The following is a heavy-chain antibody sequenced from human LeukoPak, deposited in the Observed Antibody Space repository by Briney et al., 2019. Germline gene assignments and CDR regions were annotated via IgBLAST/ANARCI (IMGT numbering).Heavy chain of an antibody. Sequence: GGSLRLSCAGSGITFSSHYIHWVRQVPGKGLVWVSDINGDGSRKSYADSVKGRFTISRDNAKNTVYLQMNSLRGEDTAVYYCVRDNSGSVVRGVLQYWGQGTLVTVSS. CDR2: INGDGSRK. CDR3: VRDNSGSVVRGVLQY. D-gene: IGHD3-10*01. J-gene: IGHJ4*02. CDR1: GITFSSHY. V-gene: IGHV3-74*01.